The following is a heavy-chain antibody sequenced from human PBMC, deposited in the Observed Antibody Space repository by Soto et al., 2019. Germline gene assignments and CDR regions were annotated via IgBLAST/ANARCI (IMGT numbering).Heavy chain of an antibody. V-gene: IGHV1-69*01. CDR3: ASSYGISWYGDY. Sequence: QVQLVQSGAEVKKPGSLVKVSCKASGGTFNNYPVTWVRQAPGQGLEWMGGIIPKLGTANYAQKFEGRVTITADESTNTAYMELNSLRPEDTAVYYCASSYGISWYGDYWGQGTPVTVSS. CDR1: GGTFNNYP. CDR2: IIPKLGTA. D-gene: IGHD3-3*02. J-gene: IGHJ4*02.